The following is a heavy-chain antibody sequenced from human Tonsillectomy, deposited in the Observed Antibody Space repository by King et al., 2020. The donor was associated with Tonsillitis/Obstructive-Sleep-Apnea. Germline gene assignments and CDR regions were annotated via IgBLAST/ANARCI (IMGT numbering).Heavy chain of an antibody. CDR3: ARESGIQLWSTPPDSFDI. V-gene: IGHV3-30-3*01. CDR1: GFTFSNYA. Sequence: VQLVESGGGVVQPGRSLTLSCAASGFTFSNYAMHWVRQAPGKGLEWVAVISYDGSNKYYADSVKGRFTISRDNSKNTLYLQMNSLRAGDTAVYYCARESGIQLWSTPPDSFDIWGQGTMVTVSS. CDR2: ISYDGSNK. D-gene: IGHD5-18*01. J-gene: IGHJ3*02.